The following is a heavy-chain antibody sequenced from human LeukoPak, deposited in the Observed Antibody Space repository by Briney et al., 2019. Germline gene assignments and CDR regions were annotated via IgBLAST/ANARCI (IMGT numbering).Heavy chain of an antibody. CDR3: ARDIVVVPAALPIKNYYYYGMDV. CDR2: ISYDGSNK. V-gene: IGHV3-30*04. CDR1: GFTFSSYA. Sequence: GGSLRLSCAASGFTFSSYAMHWVRQAPGKGLEWVAVISYDGSNKYYADSVKGRFTISRDNSKNTLYLQMNSLGAEDTAVYYCARDIVVVPAALPIKNYYYYGMDVWGQGTTVTVSS. D-gene: IGHD2-2*01. J-gene: IGHJ6*02.